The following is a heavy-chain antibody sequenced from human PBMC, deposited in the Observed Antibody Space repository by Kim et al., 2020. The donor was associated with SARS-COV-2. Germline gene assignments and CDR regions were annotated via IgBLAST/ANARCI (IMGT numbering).Heavy chain of an antibody. Sequence: ADSVKGRFTISRDNAKNSLYLQMNSLRAEDTAVYYCARDAPGIAVARFDYWGQGTLVTVSS. D-gene: IGHD6-19*01. CDR3: ARDAPGIAVARFDY. J-gene: IGHJ4*02. V-gene: IGHV3-21*01.